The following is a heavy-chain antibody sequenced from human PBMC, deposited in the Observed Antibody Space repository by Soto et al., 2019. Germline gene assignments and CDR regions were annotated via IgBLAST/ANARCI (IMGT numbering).Heavy chain of an antibody. CDR1: GFTLVPAW. CDR2: IKSNNVGGTT. V-gene: IGHV3-15*01. CDR3: TADPPRGSSLIDY. D-gene: IGHD3-16*01. J-gene: IGHJ4*02. Sequence: PGGSLRLSCAASGFTLVPAWMSWVRQAPGKGLEWVGRIKSNNVGGTTDYAASVKGRFTISRDDSADMVYLEMVSLRIEDTAVYYCTADPPRGSSLIDYWGQGTLVTAPQ.